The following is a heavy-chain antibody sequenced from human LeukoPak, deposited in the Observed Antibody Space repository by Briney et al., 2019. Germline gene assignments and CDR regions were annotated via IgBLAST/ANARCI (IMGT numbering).Heavy chain of an antibody. J-gene: IGHJ4*02. D-gene: IGHD2-15*01. Sequence: GGSLRLSCAASGFTFSSYSMNWVRQAPGKGLEWVSSISSSSYIYYADSVKGRFTISRDNAKNSLYLQMNSLRAEDTAVYYCARRGCSGGSCYIDYWGQGTLVTVSS. CDR2: ISSSSYI. V-gene: IGHV3-21*01. CDR3: ARRGCSGGSCYIDY. CDR1: GFTFSSYS.